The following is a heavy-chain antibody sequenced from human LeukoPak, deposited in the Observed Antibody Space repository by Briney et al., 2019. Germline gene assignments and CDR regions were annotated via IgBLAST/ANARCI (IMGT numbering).Heavy chain of an antibody. CDR2: ISAYNGNT. Sequence: ASVKVSCKASGYTFTGYGISWVRQAPGQGLEWMGWISAYNGNTNYAQKLQGRVTMTTDTSTSTAYMELRSLRSDDTAVYYCARVNDYDILTGYWGTFDYWGQGTLVTVSS. V-gene: IGHV1-18*01. CDR3: ARVNDYDILTGYWGTFDY. CDR1: GYTFTGYG. D-gene: IGHD3-9*01. J-gene: IGHJ4*02.